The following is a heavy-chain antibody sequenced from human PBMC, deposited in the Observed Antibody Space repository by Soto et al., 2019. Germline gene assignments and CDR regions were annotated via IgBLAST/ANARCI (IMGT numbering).Heavy chain of an antibody. Sequence: EVHPLEYGGGLVQPGGSLRLSCVVSGSTFSSDDTSWVRQAPGRGLEWVSGISDSGGSTYYADSVKGRFTISRDNAKNTLYLQMKSRRVEDTALYYCAKDGGWSLAVAGLFDYWGPGTQVTVSS. J-gene: IGHJ4*02. V-gene: IGHV3-23*01. CDR2: ISDSGGST. D-gene: IGHD6-19*01. CDR1: GSTFSSDD. CDR3: AKDGGWSLAVAGLFDY.